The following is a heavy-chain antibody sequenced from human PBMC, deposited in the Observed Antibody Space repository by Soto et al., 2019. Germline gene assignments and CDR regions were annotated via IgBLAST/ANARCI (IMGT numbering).Heavy chain of an antibody. V-gene: IGHV3-64D*08. Sequence: GGSLRLSCSASGFTFSNYAMHWVRQAPGKGLEYVSTITSNGGSTYYADSVRGRFTISRDNSKNTLYLQMSSLRAEDTAVYFCVKDRGGFTSSWYWAFEIWGQGTMVTVSS. CDR2: ITSNGGST. CDR1: GFTFSNYA. J-gene: IGHJ3*02. D-gene: IGHD6-13*01. CDR3: VKDRGGFTSSWYWAFEI.